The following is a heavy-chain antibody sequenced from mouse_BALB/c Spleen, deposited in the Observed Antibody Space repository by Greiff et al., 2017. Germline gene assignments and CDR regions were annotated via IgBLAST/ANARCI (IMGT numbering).Heavy chain of an antibody. CDR2: ISSGGST. CDR1: GFTFSDYY. CDR3: AREDDYYGSSYYFDY. V-gene: IGHV5-6-5*01. D-gene: IGHD1-1*01. J-gene: IGHJ2*01. Sequence: EVKLVESGGGLVKPGGSLKLSCAASGFTFSDYYMYWVRQTPEKRLEWVASISSGGSTYYPDSVKGRFTISRDNARNILYLQMSSLRSEDTAMYYCAREDDYYGSSYYFDYWGQGTTLTVSS.